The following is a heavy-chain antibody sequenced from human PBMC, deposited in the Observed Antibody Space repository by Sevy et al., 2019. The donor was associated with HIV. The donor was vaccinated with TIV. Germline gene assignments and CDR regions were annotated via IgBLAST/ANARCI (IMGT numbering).Heavy chain of an antibody. V-gene: IGHV3-21*01. Sequence: GGSLRLSCVGSGFTFSTHIMNWVRQAPGKGLEWVSCITSSGAYTYYADSVRGRFTVSRDNSQDSLSLQMNSLRAEDTAFYYCARDFEYWGQGALVTVSS. J-gene: IGHJ4*02. CDR1: GFTFSTHI. CDR2: ITSSGAYT. CDR3: ARDFEY.